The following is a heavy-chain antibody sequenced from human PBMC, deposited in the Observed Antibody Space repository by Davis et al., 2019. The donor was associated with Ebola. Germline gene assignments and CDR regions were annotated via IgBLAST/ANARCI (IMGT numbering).Heavy chain of an antibody. J-gene: IGHJ4*02. Sequence: ASVKVSCKASGYTFTSYDINWVRQATGQGLEWMGWISAYNGNTNYAQKLQGRVTMTTDTSTSTAYMELRSLRSDDTAVYYCASTTKDFWSGYPLDYWGQGTLVTVSS. CDR2: ISAYNGNT. CDR1: GYTFTSYD. V-gene: IGHV1-18*01. D-gene: IGHD3-3*01. CDR3: ASTTKDFWSGYPLDY.